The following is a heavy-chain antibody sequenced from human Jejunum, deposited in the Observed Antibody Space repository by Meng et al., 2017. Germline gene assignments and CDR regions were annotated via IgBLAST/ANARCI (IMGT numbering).Heavy chain of an antibody. CDR1: GFTFSSHW. D-gene: IGHD3-16*01. CDR2: VSTDGTIT. Sequence: EVQLVESGGGLVQPGGSLGRSCAASGFTFSSHWMHWVRQAPGKGLVWLSRVSTDGTITNYADSVKGRFTISRDNAKDTVFLEMNSLRVEDTAVYYCASDRITDWGQGTLVTVSS. CDR3: ASDRITD. J-gene: IGHJ1*01. V-gene: IGHV3-74*01.